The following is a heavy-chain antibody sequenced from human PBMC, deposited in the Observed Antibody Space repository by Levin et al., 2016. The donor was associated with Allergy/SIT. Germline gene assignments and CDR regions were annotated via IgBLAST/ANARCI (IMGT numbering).Heavy chain of an antibody. CDR2: INHSGST. CDR3: ARALHPYCSSTSCYGRALTSYYYYYMDV. Sequence: GSLRLSCAVYGGSFSGYYWSWIRQPPGKGLEWIGEINHSGSTNYNPSLKSRVTISVDTSKNQFSLKLSSVTAADTAVYYCARALHPYCSSTSCYGRALTSYYYYYMDVWGKGTTVTVSS. D-gene: IGHD2-2*01. J-gene: IGHJ6*03. V-gene: IGHV4-34*01. CDR1: GGSFSGYY.